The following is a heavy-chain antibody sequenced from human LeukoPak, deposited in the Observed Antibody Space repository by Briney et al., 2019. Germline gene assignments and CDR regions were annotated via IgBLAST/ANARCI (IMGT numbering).Heavy chain of an antibody. Sequence: GGSLRLSCATSGFTFVDYGLSWVRRAPGKGLEWLCAINYNGAITDYADSVKGRFTISRDNSKNTLYLQMNSLRAEDTAVYYCARDRLTIFGVANFWGQGTLVTVSS. D-gene: IGHD3-3*01. CDR2: INYNGAIT. J-gene: IGHJ4*02. CDR3: ARDRLTIFGVANF. CDR1: GFTFVDYG. V-gene: IGHV3-20*04.